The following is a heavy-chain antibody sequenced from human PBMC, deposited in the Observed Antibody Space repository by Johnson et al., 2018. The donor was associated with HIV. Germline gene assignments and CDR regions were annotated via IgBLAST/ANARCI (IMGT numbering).Heavy chain of an antibody. CDR1: GFSVSTYD. J-gene: IGHJ3*02. D-gene: IGHD3-10*01. CDR3: ARAGRWSGDTFDI. Sequence: VQLVESGGGLVQPGGSLRLSCAASGFSVSTYDMHWVRQATGKGLDWVSVIGTAGDTYYLGSVKGRFTISRENAKNSLYLQMNSLRAGDTAVYYCARAGRWSGDTFDIWDQGTMVTVSS. V-gene: IGHV3-13*01. CDR2: IGTAGDT.